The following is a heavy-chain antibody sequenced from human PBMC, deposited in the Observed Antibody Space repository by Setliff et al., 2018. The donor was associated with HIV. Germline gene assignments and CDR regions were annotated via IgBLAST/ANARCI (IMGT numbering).Heavy chain of an antibody. CDR3: ARETNASGSLTAYWYFDL. CDR2: INPNSGGT. D-gene: IGHD3-10*01. J-gene: IGHJ2*01. Sequence: GASVKVSCKASGYTFTGYYMHWVRQAPGQGLEWMGWINPNSGGTTYAQKFQGRVTMTRDTSISTAYMEVSRLRSDDTAVYYCARETNASGSLTAYWYFDLWGRGTLVTVSS. CDR1: GYTFTGYY. V-gene: IGHV1-2*02.